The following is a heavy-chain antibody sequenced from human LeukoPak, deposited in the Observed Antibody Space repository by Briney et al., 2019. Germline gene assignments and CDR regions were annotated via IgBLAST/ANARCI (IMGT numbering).Heavy chain of an antibody. V-gene: IGHV4-39*01. CDR3: ARSMTTVTVPDY. CDR1: GGSISSGSYF. CDR2: IYSSGST. D-gene: IGHD4-17*01. J-gene: IGHJ4*02. Sequence: SETLSLTCTVSGGSISSGSYFWGWIRQPPGKGLEWVGSIYSSGSTYSNPSLKGRVTISGDTSTNQFSLRLSSVTAADTAVYYCARSMTTVTVPDYWGQGTPVTVSS.